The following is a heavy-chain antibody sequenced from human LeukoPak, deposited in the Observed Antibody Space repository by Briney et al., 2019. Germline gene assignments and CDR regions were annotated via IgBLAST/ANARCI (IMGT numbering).Heavy chain of an antibody. CDR1: GFTFSSYW. Sequence: GGSLRLSCVASGFTFSSYWMSWVRQAPGKGLEWVANIKQDGSEKYYVDSVKGRFTISRDNAKNSLYLQMNSLRAEDTAVYYCARVSGNYYRWFDSWGQGTLVTVSS. J-gene: IGHJ5*01. CDR2: IKQDGSEK. CDR3: ARVSGNYYRWFDS. D-gene: IGHD1-26*01. V-gene: IGHV3-7*03.